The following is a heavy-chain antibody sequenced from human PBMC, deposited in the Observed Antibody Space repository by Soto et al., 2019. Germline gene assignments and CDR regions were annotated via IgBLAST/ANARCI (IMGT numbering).Heavy chain of an antibody. CDR2: ISSSGDRT. D-gene: IGHD6-6*01. CDR1: GFTFSDYY. V-gene: IGHV3-11*01. Sequence: QVQLVESGGGLVKPGGSLRLSCAASGFTFSDYYMSWLRQAPGKGLEWVSYISSSGDRTYYADSVKGRFTISRDNAKNSRFVQTNSLRAEDTAVYYCARDLVAARRGYSSYGLDVWGQGTTVTVSS. J-gene: IGHJ6*02. CDR3: ARDLVAARRGYSSYGLDV.